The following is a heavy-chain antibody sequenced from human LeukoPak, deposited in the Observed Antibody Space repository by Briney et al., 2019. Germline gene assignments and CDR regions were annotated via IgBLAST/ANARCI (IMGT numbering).Heavy chain of an antibody. J-gene: IGHJ4*02. V-gene: IGHV3-23*01. CDR3: AKGSGSSCYSPCDY. Sequence: QPGGSLRLSCAASGLTFRNYAKSWVRQAPGKGLEWVSVICANDGNTYYADAVKGRFTISRDNSKDTLYLQMDSLRAEDTAVYYCAKGSGSSCYSPCDYWGQGILVTVSS. D-gene: IGHD2-15*01. CDR1: GLTFRNYA. CDR2: ICANDGNT.